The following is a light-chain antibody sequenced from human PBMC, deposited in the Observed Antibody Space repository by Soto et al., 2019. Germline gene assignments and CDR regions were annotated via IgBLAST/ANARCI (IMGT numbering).Light chain of an antibody. CDR1: QSVSRS. J-gene: IGKJ5*01. V-gene: IGKV3-11*01. CDR2: DAS. Sequence: EIVLTQSPATLSLSPGDRATLSCRASQSVSRSLTWYQQKPGQAPRLLIYDASTRATGIPPRFSGSGSGTDFTLTISSLEPEDSAVYYCQQRYNWPPITFGQGTRLEIK. CDR3: QQRYNWPPIT.